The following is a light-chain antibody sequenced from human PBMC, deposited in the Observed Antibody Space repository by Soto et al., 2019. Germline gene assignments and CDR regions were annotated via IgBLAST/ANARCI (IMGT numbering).Light chain of an antibody. CDR3: QQYGSSRIT. CDR2: GAS. Sequence: EIVLTPSPATLSLSPGERATLSCRASQSVSSSYLAWYQQKPGQAPRLFIYGASSRETGIPDRFCGSGSGTEFTLTISRLGPEDFEVYYCQQYGSSRITFGQGTRLEIK. V-gene: IGKV3-20*01. CDR1: QSVSSSY. J-gene: IGKJ5*01.